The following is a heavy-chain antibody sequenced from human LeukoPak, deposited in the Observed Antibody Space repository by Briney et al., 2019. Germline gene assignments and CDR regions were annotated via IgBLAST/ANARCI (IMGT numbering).Heavy chain of an antibody. V-gene: IGHV4-38-2*02. Sequence: PSETLSLTCTVSGYSISSGYYWGWIRQPPGKGLEWIGSIYHSGSTYYNPSLKSRVTISVDKSKNQFSLKLSSVTAADTAVYYCAGAPGPRDYDIFPRWFDPWGQGTLVTVSS. J-gene: IGHJ5*02. CDR3: AGAPGPRDYDIFPRWFDP. CDR2: IYHSGST. D-gene: IGHD3-9*01. CDR1: GYSISSGYY.